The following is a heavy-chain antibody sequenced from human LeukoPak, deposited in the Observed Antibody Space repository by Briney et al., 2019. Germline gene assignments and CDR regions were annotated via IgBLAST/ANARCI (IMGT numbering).Heavy chain of an antibody. CDR3: ARAYYGSGSYYSNNRYYFDY. CDR1: GGSISNYY. Sequence: PSETLSLTCTVSGGSISNYYWSWIRQPPGKGLEWIGYIYYSGSTNYNPSLKSRVIISVDTSKNQFSLKLSSVAAADTAVYYCARAYYGSGSYYSNNRYYFDYWGQGTLVTVSS. D-gene: IGHD3-10*01. CDR2: IYYSGST. V-gene: IGHV4-59*01. J-gene: IGHJ4*02.